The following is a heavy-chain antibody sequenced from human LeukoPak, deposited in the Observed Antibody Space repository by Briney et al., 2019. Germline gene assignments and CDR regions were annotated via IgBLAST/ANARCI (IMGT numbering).Heavy chain of an antibody. J-gene: IGHJ4*02. V-gene: IGHV4-39*07. D-gene: IGHD3-10*01. CDR1: GGSISSSSYY. CDR2: IYYSGST. Sequence: PSETLSLTCTVSGGSISSSSYYWGWICQPPGKGLEWIGSIYYSGSTYYNPSLKSRVTISVDTSKNQFSLKLSSVTAADTAVYYCARADYYGSGSYGNWGQGTLVTVSS. CDR3: ARADYYGSGSYGN.